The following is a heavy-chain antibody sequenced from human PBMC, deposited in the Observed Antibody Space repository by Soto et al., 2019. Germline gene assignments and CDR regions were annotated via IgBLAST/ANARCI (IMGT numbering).Heavy chain of an antibody. J-gene: IGHJ6*02. Sequence: QVQLQESGPGLVKPSQTLSLTCTVSGGSISSGGYYWSWIRQHPGKGLEWIGYIYYSGSTYYNPSLKXXVXIXGDTSKNQFSLKLSSVTAADTAVYYCARDGRGGMDVWGQGTTVTVSS. V-gene: IGHV4-31*01. CDR2: IYYSGST. CDR1: GGSISSGGYY. CDR3: ARDGRGGMDV.